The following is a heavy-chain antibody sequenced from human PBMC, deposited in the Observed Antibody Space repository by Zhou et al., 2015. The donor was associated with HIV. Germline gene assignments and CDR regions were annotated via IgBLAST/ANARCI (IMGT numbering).Heavy chain of an antibody. V-gene: IGHV1-69*12. CDR3: ARAVGDTAMAPSAYYYGMDV. D-gene: IGHD5-18*01. CDR2: IIPIFGTA. CDR1: GGTFSSYA. Sequence: QVQLVQSGAEVKKPGSSVKVSCKASGGTFSSYAISWVRQAPGQGLEWMGGIIPIFGTANYAQKFQGRVTITADESTSTAYMELSSLRSEDTAVYYCARAVGDTAMAPSAYYYGMDVWGQGTTVTVSS. J-gene: IGHJ6*02.